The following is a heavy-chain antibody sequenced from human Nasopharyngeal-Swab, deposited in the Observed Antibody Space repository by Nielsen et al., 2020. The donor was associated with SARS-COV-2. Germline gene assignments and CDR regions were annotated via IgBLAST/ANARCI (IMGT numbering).Heavy chain of an antibody. D-gene: IGHD1-1*01. CDR1: GFTFSSYS. CDR3: ARDRTNDYYYYMDV. Sequence: GGSLRLSCAASGFTFSSYSMNWVRQAPGKGLEWVSSISSSSSYIYYADSVKGRFTISRDNAKNSLYLQMNSLRAEDTAVYYCARDRTNDYYYYMDVWVKGTTVTVSS. CDR2: ISSSSSYI. J-gene: IGHJ6*03. V-gene: IGHV3-21*01.